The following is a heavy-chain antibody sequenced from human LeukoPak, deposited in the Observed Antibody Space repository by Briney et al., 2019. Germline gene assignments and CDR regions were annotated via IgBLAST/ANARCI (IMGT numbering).Heavy chain of an antibody. V-gene: IGHV4-30-4*08. CDR3: ARGLRFLEWLPEHKLPPDY. D-gene: IGHD3-3*01. J-gene: IGHJ4*02. CDR2: IYYSGST. CDR1: GGSISSGDYY. Sequence: SETLSLTCTVSGGSISSGDYYWSWIRQPPGKGLEWIGYIYYSGSTYYNPSLKSRVTISVDTSKNQFSLKLSSVTAADTAVYYCARGLRFLEWLPEHKLPPDYWGQGTLVTVSS.